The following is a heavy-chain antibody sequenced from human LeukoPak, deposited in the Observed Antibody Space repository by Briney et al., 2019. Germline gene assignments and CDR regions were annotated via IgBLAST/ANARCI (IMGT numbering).Heavy chain of an antibody. V-gene: IGHV1-69*06. J-gene: IGHJ4*02. Sequence: SVKVSRKASGGTFSSYAISWVRQAPGQGLEWMGGIIPIFGTANYAQKFQGRVTITADKSTSTAYMELSSLRSEDTAVYYCARDPSNSSGRYVLFDFWGQGTLVTVSS. CDR3: ARDPSNSSGRYVLFDF. D-gene: IGHD6-19*01. CDR1: GGTFSSYA. CDR2: IIPIFGTA.